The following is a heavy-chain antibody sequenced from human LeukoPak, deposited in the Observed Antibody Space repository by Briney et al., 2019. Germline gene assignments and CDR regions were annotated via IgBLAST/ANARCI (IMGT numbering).Heavy chain of an antibody. CDR2: IKKDGSEK. CDR1: GFTISSYW. Sequence: GGSLRLSCAASGFTISSYWMSWVRQVPGKGLEWVANIKKDGSEKHYVDSVEGRFTVSRDDARNLLFLQMNSLRAGDTAVYYCAREGISGGIFDYWGQGALVAVSS. J-gene: IGHJ4*02. V-gene: IGHV3-7*01. CDR3: AREGISGGIFDY. D-gene: IGHD3-10*01.